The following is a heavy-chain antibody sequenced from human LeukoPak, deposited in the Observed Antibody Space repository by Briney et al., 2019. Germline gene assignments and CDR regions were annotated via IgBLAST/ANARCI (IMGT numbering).Heavy chain of an antibody. CDR2: INPNSGGT. J-gene: IGHJ4*02. D-gene: IGHD6-13*01. CDR3: ARVPLLYSSGPSPLAY. CDR1: GYTFTGYY. Sequence: ASVKVSCKASGYTFTGYYMHWVRQAPGQGLEWMGWINPNSGGTNYAQKFQGRVTMTRDTSISTAYMELSRLRSDDTAVYYCARVPLLYSSGPSPLAYWGQGTLVTVSA. V-gene: IGHV1-2*02.